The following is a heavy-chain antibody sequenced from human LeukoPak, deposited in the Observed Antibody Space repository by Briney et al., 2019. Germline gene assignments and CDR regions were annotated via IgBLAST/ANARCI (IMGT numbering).Heavy chain of an antibody. CDR1: GGSFSGYY. Sequence: SETLSLTCAVYGGSFSGYYWSWIRQPPGKGLEWIGEINHSGSTNYNPSLKSRVTISVDKSKNQFSLKLSSVSAADTAVYYCARKGASLAAPFDPWGQGTLVTVSS. D-gene: IGHD6-6*01. V-gene: IGHV4-34*01. CDR2: INHSGST. CDR3: ARKGASLAAPFDP. J-gene: IGHJ5*02.